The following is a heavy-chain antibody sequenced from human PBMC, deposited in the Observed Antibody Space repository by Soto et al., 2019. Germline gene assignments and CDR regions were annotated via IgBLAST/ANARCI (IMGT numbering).Heavy chain of an antibody. CDR2: INHSGST. CDR3: ARLGRRGGTNIDY. Sequence: SETLSLTCAVYGGSFSGYYWSWIRQPPGKGLEWIGEINHSGSTNYNPSLKSRVTISVDTSKNQFSLKLSSVTAADTAVYYCARLGRRGGTNIDYWGQGALVTVSS. V-gene: IGHV4-34*01. D-gene: IGHD2-15*01. J-gene: IGHJ4*02. CDR1: GGSFSGYY.